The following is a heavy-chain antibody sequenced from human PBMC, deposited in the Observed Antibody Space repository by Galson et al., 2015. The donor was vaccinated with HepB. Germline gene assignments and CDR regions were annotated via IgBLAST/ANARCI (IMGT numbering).Heavy chain of an antibody. CDR3: AKAVAPYFYYGLDV. V-gene: IGHV3-23*01. Sequence: SLRLSCATSGFSFSRCAMSWVRQAPGKGLEWVSAITGSGGSTYYAHSGKGRFTISRDNSKNPLYLQVNRLRAEDTAVYYCAKAVAPYFYYGLDVWGQGTTVTVSS. CDR1: GFSFSRCA. J-gene: IGHJ6*02. CDR2: ITGSGGST.